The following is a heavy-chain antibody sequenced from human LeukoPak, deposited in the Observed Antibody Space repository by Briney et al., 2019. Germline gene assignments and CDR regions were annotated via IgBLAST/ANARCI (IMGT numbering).Heavy chain of an antibody. Sequence: SETLSLTCTVSGGSISSYYWSWIRQPPGKGLEWIGYIYYSGSTNYNPSLKSRVTISVDTSKNQFSLKLGSVTAADTAVYYCARRRDTAMVAFDYWGQGTLVTVSS. D-gene: IGHD5-18*01. CDR3: ARRRDTAMVAFDY. CDR1: GGSISSYY. V-gene: IGHV4-59*12. J-gene: IGHJ4*02. CDR2: IYYSGST.